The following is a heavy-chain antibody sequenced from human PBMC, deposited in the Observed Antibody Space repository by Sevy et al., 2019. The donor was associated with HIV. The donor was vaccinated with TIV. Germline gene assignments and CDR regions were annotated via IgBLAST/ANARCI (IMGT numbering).Heavy chain of an antibody. Sequence: GGSLRLSCAASGFSFSIYWMHWVRQVPGKGLVWVSRINSDGSSTTYADSVKGRFTFSRDNAKNTLFLQMNSLRVEDTAVYYCVREGVRGYSYGFDYWGHGTLVTVSS. CDR1: GFSFSIYW. J-gene: IGHJ4*01. V-gene: IGHV3-74*03. CDR2: INSDGSST. D-gene: IGHD5-18*01. CDR3: VREGVRGYSYGFDY.